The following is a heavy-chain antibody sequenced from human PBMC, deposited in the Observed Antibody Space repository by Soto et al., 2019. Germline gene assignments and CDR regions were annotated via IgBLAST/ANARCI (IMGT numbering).Heavy chain of an antibody. J-gene: IGHJ6*02. CDR1: GGSISSGGYY. V-gene: IGHV4-31*01. CDR2: IYYSGST. Sequence: QVQLQESGPGLVKPSQTLSLTCTVSGGSISSGGYYWSWIRQHPGKGLEWIGYIYYSGSTYYNPSLESPVTISVDTSKNQFSLKLSSVTAADTAVYYCARDAGSRYYYYGMDVWGQGTTVTVSS. CDR3: ARDAGSRYYYYGMDV.